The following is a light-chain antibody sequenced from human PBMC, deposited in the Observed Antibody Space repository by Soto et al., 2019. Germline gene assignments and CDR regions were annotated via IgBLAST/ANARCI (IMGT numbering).Light chain of an antibody. CDR2: AAS. CDR1: QAIGND. V-gene: IGKV1-17*01. J-gene: IGKJ1*01. CDR3: LQHHRYPQT. Sequence: DIQMTQSPSSLSAFVGDRVTITCRASQAIGNDLGWYQQKPGKAPKRLIYAASSLQSGVPSRFSGSGSGTEFTLTISSLQPEDFAIYYCLQHHRYPQTFGQGTKVEIK.